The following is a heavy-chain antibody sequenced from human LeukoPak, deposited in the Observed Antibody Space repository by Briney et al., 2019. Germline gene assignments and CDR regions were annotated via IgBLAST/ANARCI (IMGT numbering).Heavy chain of an antibody. CDR2: ITWNGGSV. CDR3: ARGPGYYYDSSGYLDF. V-gene: IGHV3-9*01. Sequence: GGSLRLSCAASGFSFDTHAMHWVRHVPGKGLEWVSGITWNGGSVGYADSVKGRFTTSRDSGEKSLYLQMNSLTPEDTALYYCARGPGYYYDSSGYLDFWGQGILVTVSS. CDR1: GFSFDTHA. D-gene: IGHD3-22*01. J-gene: IGHJ4*02.